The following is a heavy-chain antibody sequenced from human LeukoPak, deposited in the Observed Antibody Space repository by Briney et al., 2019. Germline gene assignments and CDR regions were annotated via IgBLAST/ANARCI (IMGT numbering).Heavy chain of an antibody. Sequence: GGSLRLSCAASGFTFSSYAMHWVRQAPGKGLEWVALISYDGSNKYYADSVKGRFTISRDTSKNTLYLQMNSLRAEDTAVYYCARDFWSGYYTGFDAFDIWGQGTMVTVSS. V-gene: IGHV3-30*04. D-gene: IGHD3-3*01. CDR1: GFTFSSYA. CDR2: ISYDGSNK. J-gene: IGHJ3*02. CDR3: ARDFWSGYYTGFDAFDI.